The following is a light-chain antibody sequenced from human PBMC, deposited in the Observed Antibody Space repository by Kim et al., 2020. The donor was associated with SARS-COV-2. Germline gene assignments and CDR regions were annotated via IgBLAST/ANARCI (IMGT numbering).Light chain of an antibody. Sequence: QSALTQPPSASATPGQRVTISCYGSGSNIGTNTVNWYQQIPGTAPKLLIYGNERRPSGVPARFSGSKSGTSASLAISGLQSDDEADYYCAVWDDGLDGLLFGGGTTVTVL. CDR1: GSNIGTNT. CDR3: AVWDDGLDGLL. J-gene: IGLJ2*01. V-gene: IGLV1-44*01. CDR2: GNE.